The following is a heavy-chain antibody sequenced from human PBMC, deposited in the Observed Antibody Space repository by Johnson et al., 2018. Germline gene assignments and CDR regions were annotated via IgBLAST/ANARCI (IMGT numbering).Heavy chain of an antibody. CDR3: ARPPASYGDYRDDAFDI. V-gene: IGHV5-51*01. J-gene: IGHJ3*02. Sequence: VQLVESGAEVKKPGESLKISCKGSGYSFTSYWIGWVRQMPGKGLEWMGIIYPGDSDTRYSPSFQGQVTISADKSISTAYLQWSSLKASATAMYYCARPPASYGDYRDDAFDIWGQGTMVTVSS. CDR1: GYSFTSYW. CDR2: IYPGDSDT. D-gene: IGHD4-17*01.